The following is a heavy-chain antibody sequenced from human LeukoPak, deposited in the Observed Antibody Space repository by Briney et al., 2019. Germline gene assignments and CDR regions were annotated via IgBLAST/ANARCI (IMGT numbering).Heavy chain of an antibody. CDR1: GFTFSSYA. CDR3: AKDIVEMATPRPVWYYYGMDV. V-gene: IGHV3-30-3*02. Sequence: PGGSLRLPCAASGFTFSSYAMHWVRQAPGKGLEWVAVISYDGSNKYYADSVKGRFTISRDNSKNTLYLQMNSLRAEDTAVYYCAKDIVEMATPRPVWYYYGMDVWGQGTTVTVSS. CDR2: ISYDGSNK. J-gene: IGHJ6*02. D-gene: IGHD5-24*01.